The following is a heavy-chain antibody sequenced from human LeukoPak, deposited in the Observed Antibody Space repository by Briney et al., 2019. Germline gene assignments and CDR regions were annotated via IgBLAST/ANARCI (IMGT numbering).Heavy chain of an antibody. CDR2: IYSDNT. CDR3: TTLGYCSSTSCYAPPYYYYMDV. D-gene: IGHD2-2*01. V-gene: IGHV3-53*01. CDR1: GFTVSSNS. J-gene: IGHJ6*03. Sequence: GGSLRLSCTVSGFTVSSNSMSWVRQAPGKGLEWVSFIYSDNTHYSDSVKGRFTISRDNSKNTLYLQMNSLKTEDTAVYYCTTLGYCSSTSCYAPPYYYYMDVWGKGTTVTVSS.